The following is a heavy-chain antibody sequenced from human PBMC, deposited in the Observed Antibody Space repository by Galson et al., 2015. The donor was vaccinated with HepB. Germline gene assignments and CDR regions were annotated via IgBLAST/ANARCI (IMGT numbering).Heavy chain of an antibody. CDR2: FDPEDGET. CDR3: ATDLSQYCSGGSCYSNGMDV. J-gene: IGHJ6*02. CDR1: GYTLTELS. D-gene: IGHD2-15*01. V-gene: IGHV1-24*01. Sequence: SVKVSCKVSGYTLTELSMHWVRQAPGKGLEWMGGFDPEDGETIYAQKFQGRVTMTEDTSTDTAYMELSSLRSEDTAVYYCATDLSQYCSGGSCYSNGMDVWGQGTTVTVSS.